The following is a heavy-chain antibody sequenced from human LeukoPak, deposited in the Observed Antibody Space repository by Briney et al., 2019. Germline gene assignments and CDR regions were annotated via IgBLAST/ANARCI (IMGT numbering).Heavy chain of an antibody. J-gene: IGHJ3*02. CDR3: ARVESWEHSGGSQDAFDI. V-gene: IGHV1-46*01. CDR2: INLSGGST. Sequence: ASVKVSCTASGYTFTNYYIHWVRQAPGPGLEWMGVINLSGGSTSYAQMFQGRVTMTRDRSSNTLYMELSSLRSEDTAVYYCARVESWEHSGGSQDAFDIWGQGTMVTVSS. D-gene: IGHD1-26*01. CDR1: GYTFTNYY.